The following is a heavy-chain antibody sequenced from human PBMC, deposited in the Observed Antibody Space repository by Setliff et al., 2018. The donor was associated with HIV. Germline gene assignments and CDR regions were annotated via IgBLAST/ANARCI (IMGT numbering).Heavy chain of an antibody. D-gene: IGHD3-10*01. J-gene: IGHJ3*02. CDR1: GGSISSSSYF. V-gene: IGHV4-39*07. Sequence: SETLSLTCSVSGGSISSSSYFWGWIRQPPGKGLEWIATVYYSGSTYDNPSLKSRITMSADPSKNQFSLNLSSVTAADSAVYYCAKLSRLTSLRNAFDIWGQGAVVTVSS. CDR3: AKLSRLTSLRNAFDI. CDR2: VYYSGST.